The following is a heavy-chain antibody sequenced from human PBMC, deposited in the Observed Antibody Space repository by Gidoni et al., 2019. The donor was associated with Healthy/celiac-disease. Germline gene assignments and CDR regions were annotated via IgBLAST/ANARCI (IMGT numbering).Heavy chain of an antibody. CDR1: GFTFSSYS. J-gene: IGHJ2*01. V-gene: IGHV3-21*01. CDR2: ISSSSSYI. Sequence: EVQLVESGGGLVKPGGSLRLSCAASGFTFSSYSMNWVRQAPGKGLEWVSSISSSSSYIYYADSVKGRFTISRDNAKNSLYLQMNSLRAEDTAVYYCARDHSFSSGFYFDLWGRGTLVTVSS. CDR3: ARDHSFSSGFYFDL. D-gene: IGHD3-22*01.